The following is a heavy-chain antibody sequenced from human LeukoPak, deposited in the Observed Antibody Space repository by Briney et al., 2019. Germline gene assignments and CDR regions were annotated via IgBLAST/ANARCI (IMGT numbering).Heavy chain of an antibody. J-gene: IGHJ4*02. CDR2: ISGYNGNT. CDR3: ARDSSSSWYGFSDY. CDR1: GYTFTSYG. Sequence: ASVKVSCKASGYTFTSYGITWVRQAPGQGLEWMGWISGYNGNTNYAQKFQGRVTMTTDTSTSTAYMELRSLTSDDTAVYYCARDSSSSWYGFSDYWGQGTPVTVSS. V-gene: IGHV1-18*01. D-gene: IGHD6-13*01.